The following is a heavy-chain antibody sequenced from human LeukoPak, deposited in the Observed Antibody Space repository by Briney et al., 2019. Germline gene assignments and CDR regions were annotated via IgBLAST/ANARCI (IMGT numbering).Heavy chain of an antibody. CDR2: VNTESST. V-gene: IGHV3-74*01. CDR3: AREVAPAATFYYYGMDV. Sequence: GGSLRLSCTASGFTFSTYWMHWVRQAPGKGLVWVSRVNTESSTTYADSVEGRFTIFRDNAKNTLYLQMNSLRAEDTAVYYCAREVAPAATFYYYGMDVWGKGTTVTVSS. D-gene: IGHD2-2*01. J-gene: IGHJ6*04. CDR1: GFTFSTYW.